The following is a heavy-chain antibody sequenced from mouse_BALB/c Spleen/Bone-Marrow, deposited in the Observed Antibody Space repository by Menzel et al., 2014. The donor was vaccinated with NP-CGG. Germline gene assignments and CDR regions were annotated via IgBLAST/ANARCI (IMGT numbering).Heavy chain of an antibody. J-gene: IGHJ4*01. CDR3: ARGLGLPFYAMDY. Sequence: QVQLQQSGLELVKPGASVKMSCKASGYTFTDYVISWVKQRTGQGLEWIGEIYPGSGSTYYNEKFKGKATLTADKSSNTAYMQLSRLTPEDSAVYFCARGLGLPFYAMDYGGQGTSVTVSS. V-gene: IGHV1-77*01. CDR1: GYTFTDYV. D-gene: IGHD3-1*01. CDR2: IYPGSGST.